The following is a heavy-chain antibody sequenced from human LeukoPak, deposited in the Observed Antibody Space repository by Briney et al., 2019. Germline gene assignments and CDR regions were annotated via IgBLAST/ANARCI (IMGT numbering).Heavy chain of an antibody. D-gene: IGHD3-22*01. Sequence: PSETLSLTCTVSGASIGTYYWSWIRQPAGKPLEWIGRVYYSGTTNYNSSFRGRHTLSLDASKNQFSLNLASMTAADTAVYYCARRETYYYDSSGYLLFDYWGQGTLVTVSS. CDR2: VYYSGTT. V-gene: IGHV4-4*07. J-gene: IGHJ4*02. CDR1: GASIGTYY. CDR3: ARRETYYYDSSGYLLFDY.